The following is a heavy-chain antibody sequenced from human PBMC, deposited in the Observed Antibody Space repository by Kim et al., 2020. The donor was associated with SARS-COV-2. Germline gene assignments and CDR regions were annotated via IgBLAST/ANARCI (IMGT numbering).Heavy chain of an antibody. CDR3: ARGGCTWQPFDY. D-gene: IGHD6-19*01. Sequence: ASVKVSCKASGYTFTGYAIHWVRQAPGQRLEWMGWINAGNGNTKYSQKFQGRVTITRDTSATTAYMEVSSLRSEDTTVYYCARGGCTWQPFDYWGQGTLVTVSS. CDR1: GYTFTGYA. V-gene: IGHV1-3*01. CDR2: INAGNGNT. J-gene: IGHJ4*02.